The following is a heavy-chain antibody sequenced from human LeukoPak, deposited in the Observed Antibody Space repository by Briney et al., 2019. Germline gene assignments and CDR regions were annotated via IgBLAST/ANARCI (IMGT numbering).Heavy chain of an antibody. D-gene: IGHD2-8*02. CDR2: ISSTSAYI. J-gene: IGHJ5*01. V-gene: IGHV3-21*01. Sequence: GGSLRLSCAGSGFALKSYSLSWVRQAPGKGLEWVSSISSTSAYIYYADSVRGRFTISRDNVDNVVYLQMNSLGAEDTAVYYCARVAVSGPTGWFDSWGQGTLVIVSS. CDR1: GFALKSYS. CDR3: ARVAVSGPTGWFDS.